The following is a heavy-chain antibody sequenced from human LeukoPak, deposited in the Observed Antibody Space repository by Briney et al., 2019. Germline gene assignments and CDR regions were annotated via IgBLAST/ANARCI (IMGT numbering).Heavy chain of an antibody. CDR3: AGWGVDYGGNFEYSDY. D-gene: IGHD4-23*01. J-gene: IGHJ4*02. CDR2: IFHYGTT. V-gene: IGHV4-4*02. Sequence: SETPSLTCSVSGGSIRTTTWWSWVRQPPGKGLEWIGDIFHYGTTDYNPSLKSRVTMSVDTSSNQFSLTLNSVTAADTAVYYCAGWGVDYGGNFEYSDYWGQGTLVTVSS. CDR1: GGSIRTTTW.